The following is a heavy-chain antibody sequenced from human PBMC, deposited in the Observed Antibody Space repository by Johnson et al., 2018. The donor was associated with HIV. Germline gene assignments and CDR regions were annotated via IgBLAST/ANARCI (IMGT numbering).Heavy chain of an antibody. V-gene: IGHV3-15*01. CDR3: VTPTLGAEAFDI. CDR2: IKTKTEGETT. Sequence: VQLVESGGGVVQPGGSLRLSCATSVLSFNTAWMSWVRQAPGKGLEWVGRIKTKTEGETTDYAAPVAARFTISRDASKDTLYLQMNNLKTEDTAIYYCVTPTLGAEAFDIWGQGTMVTVSS. CDR1: VLSFNTAW. J-gene: IGHJ3*02. D-gene: IGHD1-26*01.